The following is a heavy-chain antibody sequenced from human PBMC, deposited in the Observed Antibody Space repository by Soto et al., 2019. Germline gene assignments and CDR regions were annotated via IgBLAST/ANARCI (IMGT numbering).Heavy chain of an antibody. CDR2: ISQSGNT. V-gene: IGHV4-34*01. D-gene: IGHD6-6*01. Sequence: SETLSLTCSIYSGSFSGYYWSWIRQPPGKGLEWIGEISQSGNTNYSPSLKSRVSISIDTSKKQFPLNLASVAAADTAVYYCARATKVSGSSQTNPDVWGQGTPVTVYS. J-gene: IGHJ4*02. CDR1: SGSFSGYY. CDR3: ARATKVSGSSQTNPDV.